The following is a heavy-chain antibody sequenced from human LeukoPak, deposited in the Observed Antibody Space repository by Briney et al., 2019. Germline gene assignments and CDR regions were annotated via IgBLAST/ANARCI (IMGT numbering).Heavy chain of an antibody. CDR1: GFTLSSYS. J-gene: IGHJ3*02. CDR2: IMQDGSEK. CDR3: AREVYSSSRPADAFDI. V-gene: IGHV3-7*01. Sequence: GGSLRLSCAASGFTLSSYSMSWVRQAPGKGLEWVANIMQDGSEKNYVDSVKGRFTISRDNARNSLYLQMNSLGAEDTAVYYCAREVYSSSRPADAFDIWGQGTVVTVSS. D-gene: IGHD6-13*01.